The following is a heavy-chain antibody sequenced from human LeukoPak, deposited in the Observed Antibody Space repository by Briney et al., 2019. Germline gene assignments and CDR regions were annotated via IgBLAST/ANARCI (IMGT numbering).Heavy chain of an antibody. V-gene: IGHV3-33*01. J-gene: IGHJ4*02. CDR3: ARDRSRAGYGDLQN. CDR2: VSYDGSSK. CDR1: GFSFSSYG. D-gene: IGHD4-17*01. Sequence: GRSLRLSCTASGFSFSSYGIHWVRQTPGKGLEWVALVSYDGSSKDYVDSVKGRFTISRDNSKNTLYLQMNSLRAEDTAVYYCARDRSRAGYGDLQNWGQGTLVTVSS.